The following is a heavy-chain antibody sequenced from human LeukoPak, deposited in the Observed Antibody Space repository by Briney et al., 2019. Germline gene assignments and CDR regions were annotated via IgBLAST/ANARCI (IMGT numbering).Heavy chain of an antibody. Sequence: ASVKVSCKASGYTFTGNDMHWVRQAPGQGLEWMGWINPKSGGTNYAQKFQGRVTMTRDTSISTAYMELSSLRSDDTAVYYCARAQLGGYYDIIDYWGQGTLVTVSP. D-gene: IGHD3-9*01. CDR3: ARAQLGGYYDIIDY. CDR1: GYTFTGND. J-gene: IGHJ4*02. CDR2: INPKSGGT. V-gene: IGHV1-2*02.